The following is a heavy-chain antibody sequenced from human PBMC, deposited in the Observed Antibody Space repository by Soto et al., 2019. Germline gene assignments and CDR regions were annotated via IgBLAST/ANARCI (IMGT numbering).Heavy chain of an antibody. J-gene: IGHJ1*01. CDR1: GFTFNTYA. CDR2: ISATGGST. D-gene: IGHD2-15*01. V-gene: IGHV3-23*01. Sequence: EVQLLESGGGLVRPGGSLRLSCVASGFTFNTYAMTWVRRAPGKGLEWVSAISATGGSTFYADSLQGRFTISSDNSKTRWYWQMKCLKAGDRAGDYSAEGATVEAWGGPEYWGQGTLVSVCS. CDR3: AEGATVEAWGGPEY.